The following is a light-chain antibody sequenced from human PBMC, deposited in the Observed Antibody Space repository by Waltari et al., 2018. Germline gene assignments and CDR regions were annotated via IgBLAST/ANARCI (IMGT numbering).Light chain of an antibody. J-gene: IGLJ3*02. CDR1: SSNIGAGYA. CDR2: GST. Sequence: QSVLTQPPSVSGTPGQSVTISCTGGSSNIGAGYAVHWYQQLRGAAPKVVIFGSTTRATGVTARFSASKSGTSASLAITGLQADDEADYYCQSYDNSLSSWVFGGGTKLTVL. CDR3: QSYDNSLSSWV. V-gene: IGLV1-40*01.